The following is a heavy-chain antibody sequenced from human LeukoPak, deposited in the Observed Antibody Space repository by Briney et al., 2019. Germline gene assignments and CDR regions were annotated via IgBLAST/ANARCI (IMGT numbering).Heavy chain of an antibody. V-gene: IGHV3-7*01. CDR2: IKQDGSEK. Sequence: GGSLRLSCAASGFAFSSYWMSWVRQAPGKGLEWVANIKQDGSEKYYVDSVKGRFTISRDNAKNSLYLQMNSLRAEDTAVYYCATNCSSTSCYLPGAFDIWGQGTMVTVSS. D-gene: IGHD2-2*01. CDR3: ATNCSSTSCYLPGAFDI. CDR1: GFAFSSYW. J-gene: IGHJ3*02.